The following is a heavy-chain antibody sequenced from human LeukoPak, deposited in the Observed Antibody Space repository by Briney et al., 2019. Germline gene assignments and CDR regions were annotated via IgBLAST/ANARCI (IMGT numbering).Heavy chain of an antibody. CDR3: VKSPSDGMDV. CDR1: GFTFSDYL. J-gene: IGHJ6*02. V-gene: IGHV3-64D*09. CDR2: IGTNGGNT. Sequence: PGGSLRLSCSASGFTFSDYLMHWVRQAPGKGLEYVSSIGTNGGNTYYAGSVRGRFTISRDNSKNTLYLQVSSLRPEDTAVYYCVKSPSDGMDVWGQGTTVTVSS.